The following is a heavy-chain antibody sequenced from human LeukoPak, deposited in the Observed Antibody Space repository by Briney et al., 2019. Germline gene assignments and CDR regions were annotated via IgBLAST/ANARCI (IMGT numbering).Heavy chain of an antibody. CDR2: ISYSGST. CDR3: GRYGSSGYSHFDY. V-gene: IGHV4-59*11. J-gene: IGHJ4*02. D-gene: IGHD3-22*01. CDR1: GGSISGHY. Sequence: SETLSLTCTVSGGSISGHYWSWIRQPPGKGLEWIGYISYSGSTNYNPSLKSRVTISVDTSKNQFSLKLSSVTAADTAMYYCGRYGSSGYSHFDYWGQGSLVTVSS.